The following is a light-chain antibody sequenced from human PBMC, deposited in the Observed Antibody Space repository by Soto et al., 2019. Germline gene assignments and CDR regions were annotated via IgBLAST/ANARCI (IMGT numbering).Light chain of an antibody. J-gene: IGKJ4*01. Sequence: IVMSPTQVTRAVSPRTRDTLSCMASQNISRSLAWYQQKPGQAPRLLIYGKSSRATGIPDRFSGSGSGTDFALIISKVEPEDFGVYCCQQYASSPLSFCGGSKVDI. CDR2: GKS. CDR3: QQYASSPLS. V-gene: IGKV3-20*01. CDR1: QNISRS.